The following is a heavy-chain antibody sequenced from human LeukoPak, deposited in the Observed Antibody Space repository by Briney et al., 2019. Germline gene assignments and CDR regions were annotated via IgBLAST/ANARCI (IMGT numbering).Heavy chain of an antibody. V-gene: IGHV3-21*01. CDR3: ARGGPGPRRYSPDFDY. J-gene: IGHJ4*02. Sequence: GGSLRLSCAASGFTFSSYSMNWVRQAPGKGLEWVSSISSSSSYIYYADSVKGRFTISRDNAKNSLYLQMNSLRAEDTAVYYCARGGPGPRRYSPDFDYWGQGTLVTVSS. CDR1: GFTFSSYS. D-gene: IGHD2-15*01. CDR2: ISSSSSYI.